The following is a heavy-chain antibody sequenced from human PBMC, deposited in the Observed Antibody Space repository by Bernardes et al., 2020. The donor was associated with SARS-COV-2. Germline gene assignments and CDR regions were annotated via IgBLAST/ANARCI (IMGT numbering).Heavy chain of an antibody. CDR3: ARDVVGKEDF. Sequence: GGSLRLSCAASGWTFSSFWKHWVSQVPGKGLVWVSRINEDGTIRDYADSVKGRFTISRDNAKNTLFLQMNSLRAEDTAIYYCARDVVGKEDFWGQGTLVTVSS. CDR2: INEDGTIR. J-gene: IGHJ4*02. CDR1: GWTFSSFW. D-gene: IGHD6-6*01. V-gene: IGHV3-74*01.